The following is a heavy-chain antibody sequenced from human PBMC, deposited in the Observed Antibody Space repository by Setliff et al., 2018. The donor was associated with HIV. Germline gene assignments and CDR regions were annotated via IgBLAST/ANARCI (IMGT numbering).Heavy chain of an antibody. CDR2: IYTTGST. CDR3: ARRIDNSGSFPDKNWFDT. J-gene: IGHJ5*02. V-gene: IGHV4-4*09. CDR1: GDSISNYY. D-gene: IGHD3-10*01. Sequence: LSLTCTVSGDSISNYYWSWVRQPPGKGLEWIGYIYTTGSTNYNPSLKSRVTMSVDTSKNQFSLRLTSVTAADTAVYYCARRIDNSGSFPDKNWFDTWGQGSLVTVSS.